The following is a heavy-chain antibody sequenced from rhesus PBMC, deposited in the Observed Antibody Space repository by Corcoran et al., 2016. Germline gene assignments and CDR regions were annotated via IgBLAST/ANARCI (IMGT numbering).Heavy chain of an antibody. Sequence: QVQLQESGPGLVKPSATLSLTCAVSGGSVSGCYYWSWIRQPPGKGREGIGSIYGRGVSNDLNPSLKSRGTLALDTSKNQFSLKLSAVTAADTAVYYGSSDHHIGSWNGGGGDGDYWGQGVLVTVS. CDR1: GGSVSGCYY. CDR3: SSDHHIGSWNGGGGDGDY. J-gene: IGHJ4*01. D-gene: IGHD6-25*01. CDR2: IYGRGVSN. V-gene: IGHV4S14*01.